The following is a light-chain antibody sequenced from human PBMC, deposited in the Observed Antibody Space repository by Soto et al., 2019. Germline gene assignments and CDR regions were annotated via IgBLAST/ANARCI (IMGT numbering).Light chain of an antibody. Sequence: QSVLTQPASVFGSPGQSIAISCTGTISDVGTYDYVSWYQQHPNRAPKLMIYEVRNRPSGVSNRFSGSKSVNTATLTISGLQAEDEADYYCSSHTITNTRVFGTGTKVTVL. J-gene: IGLJ1*01. CDR1: ISDVGTYDY. CDR2: EVR. V-gene: IGLV2-14*03. CDR3: SSHTITNTRV.